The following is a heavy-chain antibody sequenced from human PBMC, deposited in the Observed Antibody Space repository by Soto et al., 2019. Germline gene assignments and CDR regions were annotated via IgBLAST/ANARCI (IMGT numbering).Heavy chain of an antibody. Sequence: SETLSLTCTVSGGSIYRSGYYWGWIRQPPGRGLEWIGNIDYNGVTYSNPSLKSRVTISRDTSKNQFSLKLTSVTAADTALYYCGKVLVGATGHTDSDSWGPGTLVTV. V-gene: IGHV4-39*01. D-gene: IGHD2-15*01. CDR2: IDYNGVT. CDR3: GKVLVGATGHTDSDS. CDR1: GGSIYRSGYY. J-gene: IGHJ4*02.